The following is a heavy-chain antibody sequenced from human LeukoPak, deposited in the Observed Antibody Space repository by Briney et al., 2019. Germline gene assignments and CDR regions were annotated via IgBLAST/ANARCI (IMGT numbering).Heavy chain of an antibody. V-gene: IGHV3-13*01. CDR1: GFTFSNFW. D-gene: IGHD3-10*01. CDR3: ARGGVRGATHLFMDV. CDR2: INTAGDT. Sequence: GGSLRLSCAASGFTFSNFWMTWVRQPTGKGLEWVSAINTAGDTYYLGSVKGRFTISRENAKNSLYLQMNSLRAGDTAVYYCARGGVRGATHLFMDVWGKGTTVTISS. J-gene: IGHJ6*03.